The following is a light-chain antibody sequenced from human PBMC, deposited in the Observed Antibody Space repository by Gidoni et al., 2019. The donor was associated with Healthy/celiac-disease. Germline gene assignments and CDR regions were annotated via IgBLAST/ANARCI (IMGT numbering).Light chain of an antibody. J-gene: IGKJ5*01. V-gene: IGKV4-1*01. Sequence: DIVMTQSPDSLAVSLGARATINCKSSQSVLYSSNNKNYLAWYQQKPGQPPKLLIYWASTRESGVPDRFSGSGSGTDFTLTISSLQAEDVAVYYCQQYYSISTFGQGTRLEIK. CDR1: QSVLYSSNNKNY. CDR2: WAS. CDR3: QQYYSIST.